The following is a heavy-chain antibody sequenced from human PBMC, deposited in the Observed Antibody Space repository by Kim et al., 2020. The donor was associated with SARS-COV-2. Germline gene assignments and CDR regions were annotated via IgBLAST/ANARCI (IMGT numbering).Heavy chain of an antibody. J-gene: IGHJ4*02. CDR3: AKGAGIQHS. Sequence: GGSLRLSCAASGFTFSSYGMHWVRQAPGKGLEWVAVISYDGSNKYYADSVKGRFTISRDNSKNTLYLQMNSLRAEDTAVYYCAKGAGIQHSWGQGTLVTVSS. D-gene: IGHD5-18*01. CDR1: GFTFSSYG. V-gene: IGHV3-30*18. CDR2: ISYDGSNK.